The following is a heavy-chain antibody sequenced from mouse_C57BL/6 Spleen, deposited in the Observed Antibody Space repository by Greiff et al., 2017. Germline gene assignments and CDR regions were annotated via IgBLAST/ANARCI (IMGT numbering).Heavy chain of an antibody. CDR1: GYTFTSYW. V-gene: IGHV1-69*01. CDR2: IDPSDSYT. Sequence: QVQLQQPGAELVMPGASVKLSCKASGYTFTSYWMHWVKQRPGQGLEWIGEIDPSDSYTNYTQKFKGQFTLTVDKSCSTASMQLSSLTSADSAVYYCSLSRYCGIGYFDYWGQGTTLTVSS. J-gene: IGHJ2*01. D-gene: IGHD1-1*01. CDR3: SLSRYCGIGYFDY.